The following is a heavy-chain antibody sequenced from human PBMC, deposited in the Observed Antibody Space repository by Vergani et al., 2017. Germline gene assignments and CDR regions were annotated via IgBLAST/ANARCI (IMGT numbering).Heavy chain of an antibody. J-gene: IGHJ6*02. D-gene: IGHD3-9*01. CDR1: GFTFSSYE. CDR2: ISSSGSTI. CDR3: ARDLHYDILTGYISYYYYYGMDV. Sequence: VQLVESGGGVVQPGRSLRLSCAASGFTFSSYEMNWVRQAPGKGLEWVSYISSSGSTIYYADSVKGRFTISRDNAKNSLYLQMNSLRAEDTAVYYCARDLHYDILTGYISYYYYYGMDVWGQGTTVTVSS. V-gene: IGHV3-48*03.